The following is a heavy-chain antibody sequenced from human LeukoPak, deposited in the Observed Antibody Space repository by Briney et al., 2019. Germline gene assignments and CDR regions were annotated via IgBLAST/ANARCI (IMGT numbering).Heavy chain of an antibody. Sequence: IHHSGSTKYNPSLKSRVPISLDPSQNQFSLNLSSVTAADTAVYYCARGYCSGGSCYRDFDYWGQGTLVTVSS. CDR3: ARGYCSGGSCYRDFDY. D-gene: IGHD2-15*01. J-gene: IGHJ4*02. CDR2: IHHSGST. V-gene: IGHV4-34*01.